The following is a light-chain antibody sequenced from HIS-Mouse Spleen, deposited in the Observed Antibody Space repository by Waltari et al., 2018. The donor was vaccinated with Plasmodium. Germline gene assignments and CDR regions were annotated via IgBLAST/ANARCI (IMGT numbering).Light chain of an antibody. V-gene: IGLV2-23*03. J-gene: IGLJ3*02. Sequence: QSALTQPASVSGSPGQSITISCTGTSSDVGSSTLVSWYQQHPGKARKLMIYEGSKRPSGVSNRFSGSKSGNTASLTISGLQAEDEADYYCCSYAGSSTFVFGGGTKLTVL. CDR1: SSDVGSSTL. CDR2: EGS. CDR3: CSYAGSSTFV.